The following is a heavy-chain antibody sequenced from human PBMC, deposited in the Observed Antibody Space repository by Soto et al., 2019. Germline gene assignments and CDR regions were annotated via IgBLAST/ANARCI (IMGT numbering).Heavy chain of an antibody. CDR2: IYSGGST. D-gene: IGHD3-10*01. CDR1: GFTVSSNY. J-gene: IGHJ4*02. Sequence: EVQLVESGGGLVQPGGSLRLSCAASGFTVSSNYMSWVRQAPGKGLEWVSVIYSGGSTYYADSVKGRFTISRHNSXKTLYHQINSLRAEDTAVYYCAGQNHMVRGVPFDYGGQGTLVTVSS. V-gene: IGHV3-53*04. CDR3: AGQNHMVRGVPFDY.